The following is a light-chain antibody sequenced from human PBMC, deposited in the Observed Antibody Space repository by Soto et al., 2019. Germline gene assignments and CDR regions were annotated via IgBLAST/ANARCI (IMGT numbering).Light chain of an antibody. CDR2: EVS. V-gene: IGLV2-14*01. J-gene: IGLJ1*01. CDR3: TSYTSGIPYV. CDR1: SSDVGNYKY. Sequence: QSVLTQPASVSGSPGQSITISCTGTSSDVGNYKYVSWYQQHPGKAPKLMIYEVSNRPSGVSNRFSGSKSGNTASLTISGLQAEDETDYYCTSYTSGIPYVFGTGTKAPS.